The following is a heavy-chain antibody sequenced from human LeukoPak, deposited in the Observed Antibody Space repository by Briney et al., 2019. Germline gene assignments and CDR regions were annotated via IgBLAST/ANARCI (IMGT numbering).Heavy chain of an antibody. CDR3: ATHISLYGVVLFDY. D-gene: IGHD4-17*01. CDR1: GYTFTGYY. CDR2: INPNSGGT. J-gene: IGHJ4*02. V-gene: IGHV1-2*06. Sequence: ASVKVSCKASGYTFTGYYMHWVRQAPGQGLEWMGRINPNSGGTNYAQKFQGRVTMTRDTSISTAYMELSRLRSDDTAVYYCATHISLYGVVLFDYWGQGTLVTVSS.